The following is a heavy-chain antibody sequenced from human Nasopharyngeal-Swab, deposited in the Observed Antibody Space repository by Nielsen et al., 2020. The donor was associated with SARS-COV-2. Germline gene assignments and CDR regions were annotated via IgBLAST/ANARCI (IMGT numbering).Heavy chain of an antibody. J-gene: IGHJ6*03. CDR2: AFYTVST. CDR3: ARHGCSSTSCSAFFYYYMDV. D-gene: IGHD2-2*01. CDR1: GGSISTCRDF. V-gene: IGHV4-39*01. Sequence: SETLSLTCTVSGGSISTCRDFWGWILQPPGKGLECIGSAFYTVSTYYNPSLKSRVTISVDTSKNQFSLRLSSVTAADTAVYYCARHGCSSTSCSAFFYYYMDVWGKGTTVTVSS.